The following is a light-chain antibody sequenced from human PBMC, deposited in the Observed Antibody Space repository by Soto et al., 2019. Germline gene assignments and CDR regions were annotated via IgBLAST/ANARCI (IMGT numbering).Light chain of an antibody. CDR3: QQYGGTPPIT. Sequence: TVLTQSPGTLSVSPGERATLSCRASQNVSSNLLVWYQQHPGQAPRLLIYGAYSRATGIPDRFSGSGSGTDFTLTISRLEPEDFAVYYCQQYGGTPPITXGQGTRLEIK. V-gene: IGKV3-20*01. J-gene: IGKJ5*01. CDR1: QNVSSNL. CDR2: GAY.